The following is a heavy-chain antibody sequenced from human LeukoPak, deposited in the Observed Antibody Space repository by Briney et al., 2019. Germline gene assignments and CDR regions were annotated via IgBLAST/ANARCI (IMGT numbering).Heavy chain of an antibody. D-gene: IGHD2-2*01. CDR1: GGSISSRTYY. V-gene: IGHV4-39*01. Sequence: SETLSLXCTVSGGSISSRTYYWGWIRQPPGKGLEWIGSSYYSGITYYNPSLKSRVTISVDTSKNQFSLKLRSVTAADTAVYYCARLADCSSTRCHDYWGQGTLVTVSS. CDR2: SYYSGIT. J-gene: IGHJ4*02. CDR3: ARLADCSSTRCHDY.